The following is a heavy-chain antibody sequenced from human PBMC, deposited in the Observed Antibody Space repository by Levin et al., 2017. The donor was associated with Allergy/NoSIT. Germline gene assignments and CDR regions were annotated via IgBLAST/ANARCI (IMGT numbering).Heavy chain of an antibody. V-gene: IGHV3-23*01. CDR1: GFTISDYA. D-gene: IGHD1-1*01. Sequence: GGSLRLSCAVSGFTISDYAMAWVRQAPGKGLERVSVITGGGFNTYYGDSVKGRFTVSRDDSKDTLYLELNSLRAEDTAVYYCAKKQGGTSGFSFDVWGQGTMVTVSS. CDR2: ITGGGFNT. J-gene: IGHJ3*01. CDR3: AKKQGGTSGFSFDV.